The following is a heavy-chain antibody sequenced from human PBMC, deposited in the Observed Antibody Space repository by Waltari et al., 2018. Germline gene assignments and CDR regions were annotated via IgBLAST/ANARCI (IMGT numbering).Heavy chain of an antibody. CDR3: ARDHYYDSSGYRLDAFDI. J-gene: IGHJ3*02. D-gene: IGHD3-22*01. CDR1: GGSISSGGYS. CDR2: IYHSGST. V-gene: IGHV4-30-2*01. Sequence: QLQLRESGSGLVKPSQTLSLTCAVSGGSISSGGYSWSWIRQPPGKGLEWIGYIYHSGSTYYNPSLKSRVTISVDRSKNQFSLKLSSVTAADTAVYYCARDHYYDSSGYRLDAFDIWGQGTMVTVSS.